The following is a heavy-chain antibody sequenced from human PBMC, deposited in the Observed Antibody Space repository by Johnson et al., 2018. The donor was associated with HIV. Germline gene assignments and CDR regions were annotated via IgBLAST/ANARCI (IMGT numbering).Heavy chain of an antibody. Sequence: QVHLVESGGGVVQPGRSLRLSCAASGFTFSSYAMHWVRQAPGKGLEWVAVISYDGSNKYYADSVKGRFTISRDNSKNTLYLQMNSLRAEDTATYYCAKEWSAFDIWGQGTMVTVSS. V-gene: IGHV3-30*04. CDR1: GFTFSSYA. CDR2: ISYDGSNK. D-gene: IGHD1-26*01. J-gene: IGHJ3*02. CDR3: AKEWSAFDI.